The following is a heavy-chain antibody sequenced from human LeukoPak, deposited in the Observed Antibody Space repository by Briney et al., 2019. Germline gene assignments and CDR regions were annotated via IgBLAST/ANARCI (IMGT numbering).Heavy chain of an antibody. D-gene: IGHD2-8*01. CDR3: ARPNGSSWDY. J-gene: IGHJ4*02. V-gene: IGHV4-39*01. CDR2: IYYSGST. Sequence: SETLSLTCTVSGGSISSSSYYWGWIRQPPGKGLGWIGSIYYSGSTYYNPSLKSRVTISVDTSKNQFSLKLSSVTAADTAVYYCARPNGSSWDYWGQGTLVTVSS. CDR1: GGSISSSSYY.